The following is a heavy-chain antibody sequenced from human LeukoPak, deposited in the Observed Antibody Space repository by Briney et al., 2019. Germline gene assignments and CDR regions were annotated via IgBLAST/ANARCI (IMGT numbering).Heavy chain of an antibody. CDR2: INHSGST. CDR1: GGSFSGYY. CDR3: GXXXXGXXYXLSXYXXY. J-gene: IGHJ4*02. Sequence: ETLXXXCAVYGGSFSGYYWSWIRQPPGKGLEWIGEINHSGSTNYNPSLKSRVTISVDTSKNQFSLKMSSVTAEDTAVYYGGXXXXGXXYXLSXYXXYWGQGTLXTVSS. V-gene: IGHV4-34*01. D-gene: IGHD3-16*02.